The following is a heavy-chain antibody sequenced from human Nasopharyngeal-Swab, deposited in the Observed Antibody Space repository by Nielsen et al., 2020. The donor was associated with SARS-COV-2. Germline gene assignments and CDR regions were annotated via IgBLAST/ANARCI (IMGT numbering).Heavy chain of an antibody. CDR3: AGYCSSTSCYGSYYFDY. CDR2: INHSGST. V-gene: IGHV4-34*01. D-gene: IGHD2-2*01. Sequence: WIRQPPGKGLEWIGEINHSGSTNYNPSLKSRVTISVDTFKNQFSLKLSSVTAADTAVYYCAGYCSSTSCYGSYYFDYWSQGILVTVSS. J-gene: IGHJ4*02.